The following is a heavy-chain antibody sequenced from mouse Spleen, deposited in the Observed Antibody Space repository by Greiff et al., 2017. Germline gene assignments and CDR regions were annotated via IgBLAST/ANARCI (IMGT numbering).Heavy chain of an antibody. J-gene: IGHJ3*01. Sequence: QVQLQQPGAEFVKPGASVKMSCKASGYIFTSYWIAWVKQRPGQGLEWIGDIYPGSDNSNYNENFKNKAILTVDTSSSTAYMQLSSLTSEDSAVYYCAREGHGNFPFDSWGQGTLVTVSA. D-gene: IGHD2-13*01. CDR1: GYIFTSYW. CDR3: AREGHGNFPFDS. CDR2: IYPGSDNS. V-gene: IGHV1-55*01.